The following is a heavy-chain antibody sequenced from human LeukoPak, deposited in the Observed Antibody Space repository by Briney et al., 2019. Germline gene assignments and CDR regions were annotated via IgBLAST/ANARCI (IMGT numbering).Heavy chain of an antibody. V-gene: IGHV1-69*13. D-gene: IGHD2-2*01. CDR2: IIPIFGIA. Sequence: SVKVSCKASGVTSSSYSINWVRQAPGQGLEWMGGIIPIFGIANYAQKFQGRVTITAAESTSTAYMELSSLRSEDTAVYYCVRAPTYCSSTSCRAYYYMDVWGKGTTVTISS. CDR1: GVTSSSYS. J-gene: IGHJ6*03. CDR3: VRAPTYCSSTSCRAYYYMDV.